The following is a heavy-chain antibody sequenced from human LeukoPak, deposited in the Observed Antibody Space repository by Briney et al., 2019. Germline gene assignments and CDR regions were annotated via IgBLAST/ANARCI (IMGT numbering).Heavy chain of an antibody. CDR2: IKQDGSEK. D-gene: IGHD4-23*01. J-gene: IGHJ6*02. CDR3: ARDGGYYYYSMDV. CDR1: GFTFSSYW. Sequence: GGSLRLSCAASGFTFSSYWMSWVRQAPGKGLEWVANIKQDGSEKYYVDSVKGRFTISRDNAKNSLYLQMNSLRAEDTAVYYCARDGGYYYYSMDVWGQGTTVTVSS. V-gene: IGHV3-7*01.